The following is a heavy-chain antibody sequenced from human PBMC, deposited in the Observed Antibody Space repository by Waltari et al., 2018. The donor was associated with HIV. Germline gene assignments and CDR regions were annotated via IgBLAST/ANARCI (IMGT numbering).Heavy chain of an antibody. J-gene: IGHJ3*02. CDR2: IYSSGST. V-gene: IGHV4-59*01. CDR3: ARGERAHIVGAYDAFNI. CDR1: GGSINSYY. Sequence: QVQLQESGPGLVKPSETLSLSCTVSGGSINSYYWSWIRQPPGKGLEWIGYIYSSGSTNYNPSRKSRVTISVDTSKNQFSLKLSSVTAADTAVYFCARGERAHIVGAYDAFNIWGQGTMVTVSS. D-gene: IGHD1-26*01.